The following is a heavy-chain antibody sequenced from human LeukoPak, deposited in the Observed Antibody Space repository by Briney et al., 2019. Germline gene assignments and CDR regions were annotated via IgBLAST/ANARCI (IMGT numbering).Heavy chain of an antibody. D-gene: IGHD6-19*01. CDR2: IYYSGST. V-gene: IGHV4-61*01. J-gene: IGHJ5*02. CDR1: GGSVSSDSYY. Sequence: SETLSLTCTVSGGSVSSDSYYWRWIRQPPGKGLEWIGYIYYSGSTNYTPSLKSRVTISVDTSKNQFSLKLSSVTAADTAVYYCARRPIAVAASNWFDPWGQGTLVTVSS. CDR3: ARRPIAVAASNWFDP.